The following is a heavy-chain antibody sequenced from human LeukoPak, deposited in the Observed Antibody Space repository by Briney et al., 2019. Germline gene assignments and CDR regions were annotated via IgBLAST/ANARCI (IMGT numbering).Heavy chain of an antibody. J-gene: IGHJ4*02. D-gene: IGHD3-16*02. CDR3: ATYDYVWGSYRPPFDY. CDR1: GFTFSSYG. Sequence: GGSLRLSCAASGFTFSSYGMHWVRQAPGKGLEWVAVIWYDGSNKYYADSVKGRLTISRDNSKNTLYLQMNSLRAEDTAVYYCATYDYVWGSYRPPFDYWGQGTLVTVSS. CDR2: IWYDGSNK. V-gene: IGHV3-33*01.